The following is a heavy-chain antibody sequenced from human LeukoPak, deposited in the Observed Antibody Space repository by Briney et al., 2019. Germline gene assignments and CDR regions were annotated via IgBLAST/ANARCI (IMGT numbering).Heavy chain of an antibody. CDR1: GFTLSSYW. V-gene: IGHV3-7*01. CDR3: ARRSGSYDY. D-gene: IGHD1-26*01. CDR2: IKQDGSEK. Sequence: GGSLRLSCAASGFTLSSYWMSWVGQAPGKGLEWVANIKQDGSEKYYVDSVKGRFTISRDNAKNSLYLQMNSLRAEDTAVYYCARRSGSYDYWGQGTLVTVSS. J-gene: IGHJ4*02.